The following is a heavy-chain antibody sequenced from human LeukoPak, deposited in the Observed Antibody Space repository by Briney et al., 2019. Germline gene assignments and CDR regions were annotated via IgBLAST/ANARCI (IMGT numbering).Heavy chain of an antibody. V-gene: IGHV4-34*01. D-gene: IGHD3-10*01. CDR3: ARSGYYGSGSYYPRNWFDP. Sequence: KPSETLSLTCAVYGGSFSGYYWGWIRQPPGKGLEWIGEINHSGSTNYNPSLKSRVTISVDTSKNQFSLKLSSVTAADTAVYYCARSGYYGSGSYYPRNWFDPWGQGTLVTVSS. CDR1: GGSFSGYY. J-gene: IGHJ5*02. CDR2: INHSGST.